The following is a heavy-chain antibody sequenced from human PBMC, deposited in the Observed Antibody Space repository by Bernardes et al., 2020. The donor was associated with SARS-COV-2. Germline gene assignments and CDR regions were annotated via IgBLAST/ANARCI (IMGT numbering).Heavy chain of an antibody. J-gene: IGHJ4*02. CDR3: ARHDYYDSFRDY. CDR2: IYYSGST. Sequence: SETLSLTCTVSGGSISSSSYYWGWIRQPPGKGLEWIGSIYYSGSTYYNPSLKSRVTLSVDPSKNQFSLKVSSVTAADTAVYYCARHDYYDSFRDYWGQGTLVTVSS. D-gene: IGHD3-22*01. CDR1: GGSISSSSYY. V-gene: IGHV4-39*01.